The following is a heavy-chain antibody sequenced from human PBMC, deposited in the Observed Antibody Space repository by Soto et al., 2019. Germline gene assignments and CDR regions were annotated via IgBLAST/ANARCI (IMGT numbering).Heavy chain of an antibody. D-gene: IGHD3-10*01. Sequence: PGGSLRLSCAASGFTCSDRDIDWVRQAPGKGLEWVGRTRNKANGYTTEYAASVKGRFTISRDDSKNSLYLQMSSLLTEDTAVYYCARGFRPQSGPPHFDYWGQGTLVTVSS. CDR2: TRNKANGYTT. CDR1: GFTCSDRD. V-gene: IGHV3-72*01. J-gene: IGHJ4*02. CDR3: ARGFRPQSGPPHFDY.